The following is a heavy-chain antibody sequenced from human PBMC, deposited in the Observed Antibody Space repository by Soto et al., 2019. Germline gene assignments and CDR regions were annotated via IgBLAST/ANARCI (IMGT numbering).Heavy chain of an antibody. CDR1: GFTVGNNY. V-gene: IGHV3-66*01. CDR3: MNRPRA. D-gene: IGHD6-6*01. Sequence: EVQLVESGGGLVQPGGSLRLSCVASGFTVGNNYMSWVRQAPGKGLEWVSLIYSVGTTHYADSVRGRSTISRDSSKNTPYLEMKSLRREDTAIYYCMNRPRAWGQGTLVTVSS. J-gene: IGHJ5*02. CDR2: IYSVGTT.